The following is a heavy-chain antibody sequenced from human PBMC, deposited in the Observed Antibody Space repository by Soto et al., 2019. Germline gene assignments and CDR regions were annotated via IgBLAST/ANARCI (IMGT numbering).Heavy chain of an antibody. CDR1: GGSISGYN. J-gene: IGHJ5*02. CDR2: INHSGST. V-gene: IGHV4-34*01. CDR3: ARRLLRFLEWLLPRPRYNWFDP. Sequence: SETLSLTCAVSGGSISGYNWRWMRQPPGKGREGWREINHSGSTNYNPSLKSRVTISVDTSKNQFSLKLSSVTAADTAVYYCARRLLRFLEWLLPRPRYNWFDPWGQGTLVTVSS. D-gene: IGHD3-3*01.